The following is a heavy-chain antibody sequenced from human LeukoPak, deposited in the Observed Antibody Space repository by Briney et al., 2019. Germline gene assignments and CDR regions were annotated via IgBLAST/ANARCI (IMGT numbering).Heavy chain of an antibody. D-gene: IGHD5-24*01. V-gene: IGHV4-59*08. CDR3: ARALPSHGYKKVDPYWYFDL. Sequence: TSETLSLTCTVSGGSISNYYWSWIRQPPGKGLEWIGYIYYSGTTNYNPSLKSRVTISVDTSKNQFSLKLSSVTAADTAVYYCARALPSHGYKKVDPYWYFDLWGRGTLVTVSS. CDR1: GGSISNYY. CDR2: IYYSGTT. J-gene: IGHJ2*01.